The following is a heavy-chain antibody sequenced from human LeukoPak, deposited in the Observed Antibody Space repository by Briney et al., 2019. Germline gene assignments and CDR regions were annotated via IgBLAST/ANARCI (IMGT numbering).Heavy chain of an antibody. CDR2: ISWNSGSI. J-gene: IGHJ4*02. V-gene: IGHV3-9*01. CDR3: VGGDY. Sequence: SLRLSCAASGFTFDDYAMHWVRQAPGKGLEWVSGISWNSGSIGYADSVKGRFTISRDNAKNSLYLQMNSLRAEDTAVYYCVGGDYWGQGTLVTVSS. CDR1: GFTFDDYA.